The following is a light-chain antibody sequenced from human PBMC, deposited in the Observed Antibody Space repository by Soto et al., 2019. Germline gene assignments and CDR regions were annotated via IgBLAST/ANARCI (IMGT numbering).Light chain of an antibody. CDR2: DVN. V-gene: IGLV2-14*01. CDR3: SSYTSSSTLAV. J-gene: IGLJ2*01. Sequence: QSARTQPASVSGSPGQSITISCTGTSSDVGGYNYVSWYQQDPGKAPKLMIYDVNNRHSGVSNRFSGSKSGNTASLTISGLQAEDEAYYYCSSYTSSSTLAVFGGGTKLTVL. CDR1: SSDVGGYNY.